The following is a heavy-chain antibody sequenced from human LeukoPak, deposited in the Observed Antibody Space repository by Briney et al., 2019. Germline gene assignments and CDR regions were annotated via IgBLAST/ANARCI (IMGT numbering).Heavy chain of an antibody. CDR2: IYQSGST. CDR3: ARGSTRGYQIDY. D-gene: IGHD5-18*01. Sequence: SETLSLTRAVSAGSISSGGYSWNWIRQPPGKGLEWIGYIYQSGSTYYNSSLKSRVTISVDRSKNQFSLKLSSVTAADTAVYYCARGSTRGYQIDYWGQGTLVTVSS. CDR1: AGSISSGGYS. V-gene: IGHV4-30-2*01. J-gene: IGHJ4*02.